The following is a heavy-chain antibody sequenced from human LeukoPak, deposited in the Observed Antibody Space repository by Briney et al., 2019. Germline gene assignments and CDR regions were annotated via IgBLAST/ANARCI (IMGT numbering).Heavy chain of an antibody. D-gene: IGHD1-26*01. J-gene: IGHJ4*02. CDR2: ISNNGGTT. V-gene: IGHV3-64*01. Sequence: KAGGSLRLSCAASGFTFSRYTMHWVRQAPGKGLEYVSAISNNGGTTYYANSVKGRFTISRDNSKNTLYLQMGSLRAEDMAVYYCARVASSGTYGDYWGQGTLVTVSS. CDR3: ARVASSGTYGDY. CDR1: GFTFSRYT.